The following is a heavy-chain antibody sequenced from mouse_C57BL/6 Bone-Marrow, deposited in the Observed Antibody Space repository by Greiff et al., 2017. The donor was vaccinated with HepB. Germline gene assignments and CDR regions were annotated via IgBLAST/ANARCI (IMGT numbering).Heavy chain of an antibody. CDR3: ARAAHYYGSSYWAMDY. V-gene: IGHV1-55*01. J-gene: IGHJ4*01. Sequence: QVQLQQPGAELVKPGASVKMSCKASGYTFTSYWITWVKQRPGQGLEWIGDIYPGSGSTNYNEKFKSKATLTVDTSSSTAYMQLSSLTSEDSAVYYCARAAHYYGSSYWAMDYWGQGTSVTVSS. CDR2: IYPGSGST. D-gene: IGHD1-1*01. CDR1: GYTFTSYW.